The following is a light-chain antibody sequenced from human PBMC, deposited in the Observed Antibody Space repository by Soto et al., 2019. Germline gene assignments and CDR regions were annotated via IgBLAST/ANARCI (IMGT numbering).Light chain of an antibody. CDR1: QSVSSSY. J-gene: IGKJ2*01. CDR2: GAS. Sequence: EIVLTQSPGTLSLSPGERATLSCRASQSVSSSYLAWYQQKPGQAPRLLIDGASSRATGIPDRFSGSGSGTDFTHTISRLEPEDFAVYYCQQYGSSPRTFGQGTKLEIK. V-gene: IGKV3-20*01. CDR3: QQYGSSPRT.